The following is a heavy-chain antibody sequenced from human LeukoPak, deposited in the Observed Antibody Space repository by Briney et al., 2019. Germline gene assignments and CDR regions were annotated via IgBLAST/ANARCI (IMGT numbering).Heavy chain of an antibody. CDR1: GGSITNYY. V-gene: IGHV4-59*12. D-gene: IGHD3-22*01. Sequence: SETLSLTCTVSGGSITNYYWSWIRQPPGKGLEWLGYIYYTGATKYNPSLESRVTISVDTSKSQFSLKLISVTAADTAVYYCARADSTGYYRHDAFDIWGQGTMVTVSS. J-gene: IGHJ3*02. CDR3: ARADSTGYYRHDAFDI. CDR2: IYYTGAT.